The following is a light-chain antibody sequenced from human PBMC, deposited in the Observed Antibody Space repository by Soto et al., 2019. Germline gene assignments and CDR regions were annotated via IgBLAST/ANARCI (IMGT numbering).Light chain of an antibody. CDR3: QQYL. CDR1: QSVSSSY. J-gene: IGKJ1*01. V-gene: IGKV3-20*01. CDR2: GAS. Sequence: IVLTQAPGTLSLSPGERATLSCRASQSVSSSYLAWYQQKPGQAPRLLIYGASSRATGIPDRFSGSGSGTDFTLTISRLEPEDFAVYYCQQYLFGQGTKV.